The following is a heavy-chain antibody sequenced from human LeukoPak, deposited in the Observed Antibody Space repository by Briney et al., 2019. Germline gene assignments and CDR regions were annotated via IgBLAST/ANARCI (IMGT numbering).Heavy chain of an antibody. D-gene: IGHD5-12*01. CDR1: GFTVSSKY. CDR2: IYSAGST. J-gene: IGHJ4*02. CDR3: AREYGGYDFGY. Sequence: PGGSLILSCAASGFTVSSKYMSWVRQAPGKGLEWVSIIYSAGSTYYADSVKGRFTISRDNSKNTLYLQMNSLRAEDTAVYYCAREYGGYDFGYWGQGTLVTVSS. V-gene: IGHV3-53*01.